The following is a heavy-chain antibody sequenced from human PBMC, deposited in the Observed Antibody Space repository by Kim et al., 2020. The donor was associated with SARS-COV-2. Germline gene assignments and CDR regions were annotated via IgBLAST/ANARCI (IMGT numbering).Heavy chain of an antibody. Sequence: KGRFTSSRDNSKNTLYLQMNSLRAEDTAVYYCAKPRKPYPSIAARSVFDYWGQGTLVTVSS. J-gene: IGHJ4*02. V-gene: IGHV3-23*01. CDR3: AKPRKPYPSIAARSVFDY. D-gene: IGHD6-6*01.